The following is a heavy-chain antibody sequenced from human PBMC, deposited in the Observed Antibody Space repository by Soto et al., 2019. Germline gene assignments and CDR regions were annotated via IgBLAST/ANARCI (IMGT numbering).Heavy chain of an antibody. Sequence: GGSLRLSCAASGFTFSSYAMSWVRQAPGKGLEWVSAISGSGGSTYYADSVKGRFTISRDNSKNTLYLQMNSLRAEDTAVYYCAKVGITIFYYYYGMDVWGQGTTVTVSS. V-gene: IGHV3-23*01. CDR3: AKVGITIFYYYYGMDV. J-gene: IGHJ6*02. D-gene: IGHD3-9*01. CDR1: GFTFSSYA. CDR2: ISGSGGST.